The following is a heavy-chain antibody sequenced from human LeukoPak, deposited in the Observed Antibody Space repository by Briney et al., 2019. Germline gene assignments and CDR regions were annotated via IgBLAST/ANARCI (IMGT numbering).Heavy chain of an antibody. CDR1: GFPFSSYS. J-gene: IGHJ3*01. Sequence: GGSLRLSCAASGFPFSSYSMNWVRQAPRKGLEWVSYISSSSSTIYYADSVKGRFTISRDNAKKSVYLHMNSLRAEDTAVYYCATLPIYGGRGVLDVWGQGTIVTVSS. V-gene: IGHV3-48*01. CDR3: ATLPIYGGRGVLDV. CDR2: ISSSSSTI. D-gene: IGHD4-23*01.